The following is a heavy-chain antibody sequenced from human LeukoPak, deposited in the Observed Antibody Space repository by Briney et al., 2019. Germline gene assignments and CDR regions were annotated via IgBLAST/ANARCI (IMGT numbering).Heavy chain of an antibody. Sequence: GGLRLSCAVSGFTFSNYWMHWVRQAPGKGLVWVSRINSDGINTSYADSVKGRFTISRDNAKNSLYLQMNSLRAEDTAVYYCARGRDGYNLVDAFDIWGQGIMVIVSS. CDR2: INSDGINT. CDR3: ARGRDGYNLVDAFDI. J-gene: IGHJ3*02. D-gene: IGHD5-24*01. CDR1: GFTFSNYW. V-gene: IGHV3-74*01.